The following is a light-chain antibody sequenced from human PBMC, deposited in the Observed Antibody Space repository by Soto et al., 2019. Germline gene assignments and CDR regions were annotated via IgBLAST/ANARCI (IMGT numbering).Light chain of an antibody. CDR1: QSVSSY. CDR2: DAS. V-gene: IGKV3D-15*01. CDR3: QQYNNWPPT. Sequence: EIVLTQSPGTLSLSPGERATLSCRASQSVSSYLSWYQQKPGQAPRLLIYDASNRATGIPARFSGSGSGTEFTLTISSLQSEDFAVYYCQQYNNWPPTFGQGTKVDIK. J-gene: IGKJ1*01.